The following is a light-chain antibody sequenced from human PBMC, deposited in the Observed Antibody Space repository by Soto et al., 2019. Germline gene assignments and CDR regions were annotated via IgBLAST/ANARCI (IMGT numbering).Light chain of an antibody. CDR3: AAWDDSRKSVV. Sequence: QSVLTQPPSASGTPGQRVAISRSGSTSNLGSNFAYWYQHLPGTAPKLLIFRNNQRPSGVPDRFSASKSGTSASLAISGLRSEDEADYYCAAWDDSRKSVVFGGGTKLTVL. J-gene: IGLJ2*01. CDR1: TSNLGSNF. CDR2: RNN. V-gene: IGLV1-47*01.